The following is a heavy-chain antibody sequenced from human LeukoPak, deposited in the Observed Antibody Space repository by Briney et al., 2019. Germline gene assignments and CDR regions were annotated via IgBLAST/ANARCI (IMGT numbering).Heavy chain of an antibody. CDR2: IYYSGTT. V-gene: IGHV4-39*07. Sequence: SETLSLTCTVSGGSISSSPYYWGWIRQPPGKGLEWIGSIYYSGTTHYSPSLESRVTISVDTSKNQFSLKLSSVTAADTALYYCARDLRWGSSSSYFDLWGRGTLVTVSS. D-gene: IGHD6-13*01. CDR3: ARDLRWGSSSSYFDL. CDR1: GGSISSSPYY. J-gene: IGHJ2*01.